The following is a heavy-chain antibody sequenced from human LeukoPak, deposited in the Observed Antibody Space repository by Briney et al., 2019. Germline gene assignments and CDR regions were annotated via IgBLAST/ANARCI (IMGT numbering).Heavy chain of an antibody. CDR2: INHSGST. V-gene: IGHV4-38-2*02. CDR1: AFSISSGFY. CDR3: ARHRRIAAAVDP. Sequence: SETLSLTCSVSAFSISSGFYWGWIRQPPGKGLEWIGEINHSGSTNYNPSLKSRVTISVDTSKNQFFLKLSSVTAADTAVYYCARHRRIAAAVDPWGQGTLVTVSS. J-gene: IGHJ5*02. D-gene: IGHD6-13*01.